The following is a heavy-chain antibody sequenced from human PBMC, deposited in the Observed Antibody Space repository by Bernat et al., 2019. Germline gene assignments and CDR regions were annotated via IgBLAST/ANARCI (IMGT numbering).Heavy chain of an antibody. CDR3: ARDPYMESVARTEYGDSTGDAFDI. D-gene: IGHD4-17*01. J-gene: IGHJ3*02. CDR1: GYTFTSYG. Sequence: QVQLVQSGAEVKKPGASVKVSCKASGYTFTSYGISWVRQAPGQGLEWMGWISAYNGNTNYAQKLQGRVTMTTDTSTSTAYMELRSLRSDDTAVYYCARDPYMESVARTEYGDSTGDAFDIWGQGTMVTVSS. CDR2: ISAYNGNT. V-gene: IGHV1-18*01.